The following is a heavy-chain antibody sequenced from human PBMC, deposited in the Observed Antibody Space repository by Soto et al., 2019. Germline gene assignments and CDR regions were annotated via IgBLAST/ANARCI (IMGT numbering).Heavy chain of an antibody. CDR1: GDSVSSSSSA. D-gene: IGHD3-10*01. J-gene: IGHJ4*02. CDR3: ARGLRPHFDD. V-gene: IGHV6-1*01. CDR2: TYYRSTWIH. Sequence: PSQTLSLTCAISGDSVSSSSSAWNWIRQSPSRGLEWLGRTYYRSTWIHDYAVSVKSRIMINPDTSKNQFSLQLNSVTPDDTALYYFARGLRPHFDDWGLGTLVTVSS.